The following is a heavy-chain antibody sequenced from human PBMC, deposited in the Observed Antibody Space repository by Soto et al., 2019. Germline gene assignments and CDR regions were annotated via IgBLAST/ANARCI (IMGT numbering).Heavy chain of an antibody. CDR2: LSGSGDRT. D-gene: IGHD3-22*01. CDR1: GCSSSSYA. V-gene: IGHV3-23*01. Sequence: XGALTLTCAASGCSSSSYAMTWVRKAPGMGLEWVSALSGSGDRTYYTDSVKGRFTISRDNSKSTLYLQMNSLRAEDTAVYYCAKSLESSGYFVDNWFDHWGQGTLVTVSS. CDR3: AKSLESSGYFVDNWFDH. J-gene: IGHJ5*02.